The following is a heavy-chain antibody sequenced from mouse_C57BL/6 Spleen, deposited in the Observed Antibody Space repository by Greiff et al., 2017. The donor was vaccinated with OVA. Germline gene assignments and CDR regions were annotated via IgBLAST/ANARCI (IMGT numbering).Heavy chain of an antibody. CDR2: IYPGGGDP. Sequence: QVQLQQSGPELVKPGASVKISCKASGYAFSSSWMNWVKQRPGKGLEWIGRIYPGGGDPNYNGKFKGKATLTADTSSSTAYMQLSSLTSEDSAVYFCARGGNWARDYWGQGTTLTVSS. CDR1: GYAFSSSW. V-gene: IGHV1-82*01. J-gene: IGHJ2*01. D-gene: IGHD4-1*01. CDR3: ARGGNWARDY.